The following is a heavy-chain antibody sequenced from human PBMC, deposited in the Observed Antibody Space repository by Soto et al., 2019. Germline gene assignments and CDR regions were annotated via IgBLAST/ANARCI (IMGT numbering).Heavy chain of an antibody. J-gene: IGHJ6*02. CDR1: GYTFTSYY. V-gene: IGHV1-46*01. CDR3: ARDSSGWYMTYYYYGMDV. Sequence: ASVKVSCKASGYTFTSYYMHWVRQAPGQGLEWMRIINPSGGSTSYAQKFQGRVTMTRDTSTSTVYMELSSLRSEDTAVYYCARDSSGWYMTYYYYGMDVWGQGTTVTVSS. CDR2: INPSGGST. D-gene: IGHD6-19*01.